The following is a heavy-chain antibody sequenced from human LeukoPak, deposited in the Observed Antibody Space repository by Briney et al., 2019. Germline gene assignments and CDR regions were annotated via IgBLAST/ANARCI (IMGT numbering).Heavy chain of an antibody. CDR2: ISSSGSTI. CDR1: GFTFSSYE. CDR3: AIGSHLNSSSWYGGNDY. Sequence: GGSLRLSCAASGFTFSSYEMNWVRQAPGKGLEWVSYISSSGSTIYYADSVKGRFTISRDNAKNSLYLQMNSLRAEDTAVYYCAIGSHLNSSSWYGGNDYWGQGTLVTVSS. V-gene: IGHV3-48*03. J-gene: IGHJ4*02. D-gene: IGHD6-13*01.